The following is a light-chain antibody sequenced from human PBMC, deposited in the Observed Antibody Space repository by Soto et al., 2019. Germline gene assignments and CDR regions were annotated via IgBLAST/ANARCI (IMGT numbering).Light chain of an antibody. V-gene: IGKV1-39*01. J-gene: IGKJ2*01. CDR3: QQSYSTPPT. CDR2: TAS. Sequence: DIQMTQSPSSLSASVGDRVTITCRASQSISNYLNWYQQKSGTAPKLLIHTASTLQSGVPSRFSGRGSGPDFTLTISSVQPDDFAIYFCQQSYSTPPTFGQGTTLEIK. CDR1: QSISNY.